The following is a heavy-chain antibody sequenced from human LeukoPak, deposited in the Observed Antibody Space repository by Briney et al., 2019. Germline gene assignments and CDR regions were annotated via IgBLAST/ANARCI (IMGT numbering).Heavy chain of an antibody. CDR2: ISWNSGSI. D-gene: IGHD2-21*01. CDR1: GFTFDDYA. J-gene: IGHJ5*02. V-gene: IGHV3-9*01. CDR3: ARDIRDSDIVVVIASP. Sequence: GGSLRLSCAASGFTFDDYAMHWVRQAPGKGLEWVSGISWNSGSIGYADSVKGRFTISRDNAKNSLYLQMNSLRAEDTALYYCARDIRDSDIVVVIASPWGQGTLVTVSS.